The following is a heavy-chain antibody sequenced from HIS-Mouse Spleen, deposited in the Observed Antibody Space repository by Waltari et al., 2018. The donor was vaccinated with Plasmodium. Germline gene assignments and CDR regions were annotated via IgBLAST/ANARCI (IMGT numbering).Heavy chain of an antibody. CDR3: ARGSAGDAFDI. CDR1: GYTFTTYG. J-gene: IGHJ3*02. Sequence: QVQLVQSGAEVKKPGASVKVSCKASGYTFTTYGMTWGRQAPGQGLEWMGWISPYKGNTNFAQKLQGRVTMTTDTSTSTAYMELRSLRSDDTAVYYCARGSAGDAFDIWGQGTMVTVSS. CDR2: ISPYKGNT. V-gene: IGHV1-18*01. D-gene: IGHD6-19*01.